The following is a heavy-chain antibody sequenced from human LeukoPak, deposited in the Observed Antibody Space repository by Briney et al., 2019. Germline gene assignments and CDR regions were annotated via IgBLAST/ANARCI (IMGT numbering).Heavy chain of an antibody. J-gene: IGHJ4*02. V-gene: IGHV3-7*05. CDR2: IKEDVSDK. D-gene: IGHD5-12*01. CDR1: GFTFSNFW. Sequence: GGSLRLSCAASGFTFSNFWMAWVRQAPGKGLEWVAHIKEDVSDKKYVDSVMGRFTISRDNPKNSLYLQMNSLRAEDTAVYYCARDIGYHTFDYWGQGGLVTVSS. CDR3: ARDIGYHTFDY.